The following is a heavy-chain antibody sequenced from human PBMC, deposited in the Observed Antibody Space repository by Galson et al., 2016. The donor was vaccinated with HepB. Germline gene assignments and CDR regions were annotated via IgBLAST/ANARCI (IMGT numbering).Heavy chain of an antibody. V-gene: IGHV3-23*01. J-gene: IGHJ4*02. CDR3: AKDPYYYDSSGYYVVGYFDF. Sequence: SLRLSCAASGITFSPYAMSWVRQAPGQGLEWVSAISGCGGSTYYADSVKGRFTISRDNSKNTLYLQMNSLRAEDTAVYYCAKDPYYYDSSGYYVVGYFDFWGQGTLVTVSS. CDR1: GITFSPYA. CDR2: ISGCGGST. D-gene: IGHD3-22*01.